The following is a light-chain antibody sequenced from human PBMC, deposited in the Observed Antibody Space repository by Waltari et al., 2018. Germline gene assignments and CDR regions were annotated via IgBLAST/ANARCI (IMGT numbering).Light chain of an antibody. CDR1: QSISNC. CDR2: AAS. V-gene: IGKV1-39*01. CDR3: QQSYTSPQYT. Sequence: DIQMTQSPSSLSASVGDRVTITCRASQSISNCLNWYHQRPGKAPQLLIFAASSLQTGVPSRFSGSGSGTDFTLTISSPQPEDFATYYCQQSYTSPQYTFGQGTKLDIK. J-gene: IGKJ2*01.